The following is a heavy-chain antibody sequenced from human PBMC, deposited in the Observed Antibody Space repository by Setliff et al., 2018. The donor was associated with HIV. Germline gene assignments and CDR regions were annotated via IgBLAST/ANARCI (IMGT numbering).Heavy chain of an antibody. CDR2: INTNSGDT. D-gene: IGHD4-17*01. J-gene: IGHJ4*02. CDR1: GYAFTVYY. Sequence: ASVKVSCKATGYAFTVYYVHWVRQAPGRGLEWMGWINTNSGDTNFAQKFQGRVTMTRDTSISTAYMELSGLRSDDTAIYYCARGLTTVTAVDYWGQGALVTVSS. CDR3: ARGLTTVTAVDY. V-gene: IGHV1-2*02.